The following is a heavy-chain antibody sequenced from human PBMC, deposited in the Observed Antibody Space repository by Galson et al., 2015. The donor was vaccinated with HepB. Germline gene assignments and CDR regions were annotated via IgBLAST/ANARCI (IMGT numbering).Heavy chain of an antibody. CDR2: ISSNSAYI. J-gene: IGHJ6*02. CDR1: GFTFRSYN. Sequence: SLRLSCAASGFTFRSYNMNWVRRAPGKGLEWVSSISSNSAYIYYADSVKGRFTISRDNAKNSLYLQMNSLRAEDTAVYYCASLHPAPWDNYGMDVWGQGTTVTVSS. CDR3: ASLHPAPWDNYGMDV. V-gene: IGHV3-21*01. D-gene: IGHD1-26*01.